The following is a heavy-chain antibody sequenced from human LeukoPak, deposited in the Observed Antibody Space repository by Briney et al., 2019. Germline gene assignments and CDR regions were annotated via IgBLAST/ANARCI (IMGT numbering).Heavy chain of an antibody. J-gene: IGHJ5*02. CDR3: ARGLGKVAVAGTLRWFDP. Sequence: SETLSLTCAVYGGSFSSYYWSWIRQPPGKGLEWIGEINHSGSTNYNPSLKSRVTISVDTSKNQFSLKLSSVTAADTAVYYCARGLGKVAVAGTLRWFDPWGQGTLVTVSS. CDR2: INHSGST. V-gene: IGHV4-34*01. D-gene: IGHD6-19*01. CDR1: GGSFSSYY.